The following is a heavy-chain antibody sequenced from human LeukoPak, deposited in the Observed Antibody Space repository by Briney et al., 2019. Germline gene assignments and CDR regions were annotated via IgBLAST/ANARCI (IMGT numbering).Heavy chain of an antibody. J-gene: IGHJ3*02. D-gene: IGHD3-3*01. CDR1: GGSISSYY. V-gene: IGHV4-59*12. CDR3: ARGVFSPIDAFDI. Sequence: SETLSLTCTVSGGSISSYYWSWVRQPPGEGLEGIGYIYSSGSTNYNPSLKSRVTISVDAPNNQFSLKLSSVTAADTAVYYCARGVFSPIDAFDIWGQGTMVTVSS. CDR2: IYSSGST.